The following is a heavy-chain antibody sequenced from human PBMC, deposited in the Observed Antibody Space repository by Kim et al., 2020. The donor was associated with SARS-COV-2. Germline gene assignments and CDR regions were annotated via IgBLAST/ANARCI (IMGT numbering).Heavy chain of an antibody. V-gene: IGHV1-8*01. CDR3: ARRVVRTSYGMDV. Sequence: TGYAQKFQGRVTRTRNTSIRTAYMELSSLRSEDTAVYYCARRVVRTSYGMDVWGQGTTVTVAS. D-gene: IGHD3-3*01. CDR2: T. J-gene: IGHJ6*02.